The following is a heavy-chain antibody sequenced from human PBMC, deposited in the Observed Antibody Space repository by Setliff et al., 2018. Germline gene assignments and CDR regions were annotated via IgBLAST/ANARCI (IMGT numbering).Heavy chain of an antibody. CDR2: LHTSGST. J-gene: IGHJ4*02. V-gene: IGHV4-61*02. CDR1: GASINSGTYY. CDR3: AASRAYTGAVEGWFLPKTFDF. D-gene: IGHD3-10*01. Sequence: SETLSLTCAVSGASINSGTYYWSWIRQPAGKGLEWVGRLHTSGSTTYNPSLQSRVTLSIDTSKNQFSLKLSSVPAADAALYYCAASRAYTGAVEGWFLPKTFDFWGQGSPVTVSS.